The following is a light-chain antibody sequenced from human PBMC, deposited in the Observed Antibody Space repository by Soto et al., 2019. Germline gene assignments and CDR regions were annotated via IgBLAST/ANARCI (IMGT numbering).Light chain of an antibody. J-gene: IGLJ1*01. CDR2: HVS. V-gene: IGLV2-14*01. CDR1: TTDVDAYTY. Sequence: RTEPASLCGSRVKSITISCTGTTTDVDAYTYVSWYQQHPGKAPKLMIYHVSNRPSGVSSRFSGSTSGNTASLTISGLQAEDEADYYCGSYTTSSNYVFGTGTKVTVL. CDR3: GSYTTSSNYV.